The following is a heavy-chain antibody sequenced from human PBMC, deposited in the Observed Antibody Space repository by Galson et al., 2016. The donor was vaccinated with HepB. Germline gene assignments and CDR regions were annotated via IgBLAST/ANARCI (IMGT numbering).Heavy chain of an antibody. Sequence: SLRLSCAASGFRFTSYGMNWVRQAPGKGLEWVAVTWYDGTNKYYADSVKGRFTISRDNSKNMFYLQMSSLRAEDTAVYYCVRDFGLGYYFDYWGQGTLVTVSS. CDR3: VRDFGLGYYFDY. CDR2: TWYDGTNK. J-gene: IGHJ4*02. D-gene: IGHD3-10*01. V-gene: IGHV3-33*01. CDR1: GFRFTSYG.